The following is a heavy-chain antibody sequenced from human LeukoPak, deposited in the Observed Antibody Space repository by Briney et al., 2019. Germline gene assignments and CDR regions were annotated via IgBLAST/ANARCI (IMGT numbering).Heavy chain of an antibody. D-gene: IGHD2-2*01. J-gene: IGHJ3*02. CDR1: GSIIGYY. V-gene: IGHV4-4*09. CDR3: ARQKCTSASCLTKNAFDI. Sequence: PSETLSLTCTVSGSIIGYYWSWIRPPPGKGREWIGYIYTSGSTNYNPSLASRVTISVDTSKNQFSLDLSSVTAADTAVYYCARQKCTSASCLTKNAFDIWGQGTMVTVSS. CDR2: IYTSGST.